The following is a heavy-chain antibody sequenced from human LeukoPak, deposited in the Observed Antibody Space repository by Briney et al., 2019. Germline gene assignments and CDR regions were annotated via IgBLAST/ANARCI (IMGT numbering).Heavy chain of an antibody. CDR1: GFTFSTYW. CDR2: MSIDGNLK. D-gene: IGHD1-26*01. J-gene: IGHJ4*02. CDR3: TRDPIMGVPDYFDY. Sequence: PGGSLRLSCAASGFTFSTYWMHWVRQAPGKGLEWVAVMSIDGNLKFYADSVRGRFTISRDNSRNTLYLELNSLRVEDTAVYYCTRDPIMGVPDYFDYWGQGTLVAVSS. V-gene: IGHV3-30*03.